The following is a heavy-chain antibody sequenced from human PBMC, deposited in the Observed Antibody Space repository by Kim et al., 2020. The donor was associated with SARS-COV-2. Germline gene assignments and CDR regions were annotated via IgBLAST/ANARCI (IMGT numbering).Heavy chain of an antibody. Sequence: GGSLRLSCAASGFTVSSNYMSWVRQAPGKGLEWVSVIYSGGNTYYADSVKGRFTISRDNSKNTLYLQMNSLRAEDTAVYYCAREQGDGYNWRYFDFWGQGTLVTVSS. J-gene: IGHJ4*02. V-gene: IGHV3-66*01. D-gene: IGHD5-12*01. CDR2: IYSGGNT. CDR3: AREQGDGYNWRYFDF. CDR1: GFTVSSNY.